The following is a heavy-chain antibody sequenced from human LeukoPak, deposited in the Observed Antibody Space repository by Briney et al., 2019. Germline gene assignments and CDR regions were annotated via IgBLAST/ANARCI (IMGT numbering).Heavy chain of an antibody. J-gene: IGHJ4*02. CDR1: GLTFSSYA. CDR3: AKDRRIAARGGGYYFDY. Sequence: GGSLRLSCAASGLTFSSYAMSWVRQAPGKGLEWVSAISGSGGSTYYADSVKGRFTISRDNSKNTLYLQMNSLRAEDTAVYYCAKDRRIAARGGGYYFDYWGQGTLVTVSS. D-gene: IGHD6-6*01. CDR2: ISGSGGST. V-gene: IGHV3-23*01.